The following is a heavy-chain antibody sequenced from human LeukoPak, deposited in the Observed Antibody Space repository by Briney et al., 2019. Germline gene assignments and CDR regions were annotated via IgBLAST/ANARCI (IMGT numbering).Heavy chain of an antibody. Sequence: SQTLSLTCAISGDTVSSNSAAWNWIRQSPSSGLEWLGRTYYRSRWYNDYALSVKSRITVNPDTSKNQFSLLLNSVTPEDTAVYFCAREAVVIDYWGQGTLVTVSS. CDR3: AREAVVIDY. CDR2: TYYRSRWYN. CDR1: GDTVSSNSAA. J-gene: IGHJ4*02. D-gene: IGHD3-16*02. V-gene: IGHV6-1*01.